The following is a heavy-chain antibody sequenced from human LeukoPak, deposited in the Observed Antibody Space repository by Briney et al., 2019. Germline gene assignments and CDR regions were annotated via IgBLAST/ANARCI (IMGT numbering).Heavy chain of an antibody. CDR2: MNPNSGNT. J-gene: IGHJ5*02. Sequence: ASVKVSCKTSGYTFTSYGINWVRQATGQGLEWMGWMNPNSGNTGYAQKFQGRVTITRNTSISTAYMELSSLRSEDTAVYYCARQIAAAGPQPWGQGTLVTVSS. V-gene: IGHV1-8*03. CDR1: GYTFTSYG. D-gene: IGHD6-13*01. CDR3: ARQIAAAGPQP.